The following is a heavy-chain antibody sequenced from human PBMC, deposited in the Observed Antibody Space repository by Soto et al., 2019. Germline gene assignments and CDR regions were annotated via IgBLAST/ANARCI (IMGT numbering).Heavy chain of an antibody. CDR1: GFTFSSYG. Sequence: QVQLVESGGGVVQPGRALRLSCAASGFTFSSYGMHWVRQAPGKGLEWVAVISCDGSNKYYADSVKGRFSIPRDNSKNTLYLQMNSLRAEDTAVYYCAKDISLGCTNGVCSPFDYWGQGTLVTVSS. CDR3: AKDISLGCTNGVCSPFDY. CDR2: ISCDGSNK. D-gene: IGHD2-8*01. J-gene: IGHJ4*02. V-gene: IGHV3-30*18.